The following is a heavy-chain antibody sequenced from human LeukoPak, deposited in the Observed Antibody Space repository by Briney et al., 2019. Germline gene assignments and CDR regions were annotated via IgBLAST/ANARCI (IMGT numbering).Heavy chain of an antibody. V-gene: IGHV4-38-2*02. CDR1: GYSINSGYY. CDR3: ARSHGSGSYYNLNDY. CDR2: VRVNWRT. J-gene: IGHJ4*02. Sequence: SETLSLTCIVSGYSINSGYYWGWIRQPPGKGLEWIGSVRVNWRTYYNPSLKSRVTISVDTSKNQFSLKLSSVTAADTAVYYCARSHGSGSYYNLNDYWGQGTLVTVSS. D-gene: IGHD3-10*01.